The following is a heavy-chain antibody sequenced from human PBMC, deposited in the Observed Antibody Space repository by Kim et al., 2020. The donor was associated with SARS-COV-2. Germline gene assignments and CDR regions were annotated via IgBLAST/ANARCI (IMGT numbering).Heavy chain of an antibody. CDR3: ARDYGARWFGELLPSYYYYYGMDG. D-gene: IGHD3-10*01. CDR2: IIPIFGTA. J-gene: IGHJ6*02. CDR1: GGTFSSYA. Sequence: SVKVSCKASGGTFSSYAISWVRQAPGQGLEWMGGIIPIFGTANYAQKFQGRVTITADESTSTAYMELSSLRSEDTAVYYCARDYGARWFGELLPSYYYYYGMDGWGQGTTGTDSS. V-gene: IGHV1-69*13.